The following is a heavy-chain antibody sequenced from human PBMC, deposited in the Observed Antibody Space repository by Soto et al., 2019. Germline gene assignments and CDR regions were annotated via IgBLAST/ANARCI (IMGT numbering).Heavy chain of an antibody. CDR1: GGTFSSYA. D-gene: IGHD2-15*01. CDR3: ARDHSRNPGGYYGMDV. J-gene: IGHJ6*02. V-gene: IGHV1-69*06. Sequence: QVQLVQSGAEVKKPGSSVKVSCKASGGTFSSYAISWVRQAPGQGLEWMGGIIPIFGTANYAQKFQGRVTITADKSTSTAYMELSRLRSEDTAVYYCARDHSRNPGGYYGMDVWGQGNTVTVSS. CDR2: IIPIFGTA.